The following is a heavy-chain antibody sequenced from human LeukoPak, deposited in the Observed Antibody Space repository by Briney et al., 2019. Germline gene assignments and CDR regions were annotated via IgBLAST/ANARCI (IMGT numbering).Heavy chain of an antibody. J-gene: IGHJ4*02. D-gene: IGHD2-2*01. CDR2: ISGSGDST. CDR3: AKGTGRSSSSLDY. Sequence: PGGSLRLSCAASGFTFSSYAMSWVRQAPGKGLEWVSAISGSGDSTYYADSVKGRFTISRDNSKNTLYLQMNSLRAEDTAVYYCAKGTGRSSSSLDYWGQGTLVTVSS. CDR1: GFTFSSYA. V-gene: IGHV3-23*01.